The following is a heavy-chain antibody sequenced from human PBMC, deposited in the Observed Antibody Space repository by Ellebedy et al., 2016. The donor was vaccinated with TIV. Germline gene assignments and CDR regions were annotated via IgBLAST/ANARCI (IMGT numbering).Heavy chain of an antibody. V-gene: IGHV3-30*01. CDR1: GFTFSSYA. CDR3: AREGGDYYDSRVLWYFDY. CDR2: ISYDGSNK. D-gene: IGHD3-22*01. J-gene: IGHJ4*02. Sequence: GESLKISCAASGFTFSSYAMHWVRQAPGKGLEWVAVISYDGSNKYYADSVKGRFTISRDNSKNTLYLQMNSLRAEDTAVYYCAREGGDYYDSRVLWYFDYWGQGTLVTVSS.